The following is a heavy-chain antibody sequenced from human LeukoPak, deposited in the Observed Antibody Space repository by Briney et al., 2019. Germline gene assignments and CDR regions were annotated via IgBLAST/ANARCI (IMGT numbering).Heavy chain of an antibody. CDR2: IKQDGSDK. CDR1: GFTFSTYW. Sequence: GGSLRLSCAASGFTFSTYWMSWVRQAPGKGLEWVANIKQDGSDKFYVDSVKGRFTISRDNAKNSMYLQMNSLGAEDTAVYYCARVLPVASRDYWGQGTLVTVSS. D-gene: IGHD2-2*01. CDR3: ARVLPVASRDY. V-gene: IGHV3-7*01. J-gene: IGHJ4*02.